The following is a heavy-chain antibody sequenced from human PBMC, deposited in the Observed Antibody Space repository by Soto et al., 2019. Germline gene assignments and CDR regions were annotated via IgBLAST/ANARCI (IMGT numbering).Heavy chain of an antibody. V-gene: IGHV4-59*01. D-gene: IGHD6-13*01. CDR1: GGSISSYY. J-gene: IGHJ5*02. CDR3: ARVQQQLVWDWFDP. Sequence: PSETLSLTCTVSGGSISSYYWSWIRQPPGKGLEWIGYIYYSGSTNYNPSLKSRVTISVDTSKNQFSLKLSSVTAADTAVYYCARVQQQLVWDWFDPWGQGTLVTVSS. CDR2: IYYSGST.